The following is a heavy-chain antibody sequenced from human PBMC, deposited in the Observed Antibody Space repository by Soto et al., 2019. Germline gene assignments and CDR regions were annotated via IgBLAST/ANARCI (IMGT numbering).Heavy chain of an antibody. D-gene: IGHD1-26*01. CDR2: IYWNDDK. CDR1: GFSLSTSGVG. Sequence: QITLKESGPTLVKPTQTLTLNCTFSGFSLSTSGVGVGWIRQPPGKALEWLALIYWNDDKRYSPSLKSRLTITKDTSKNQVVLTMTNMDPVDTATYYCAHRGGGSYLFGYWGQGTLVTVSS. J-gene: IGHJ4*02. V-gene: IGHV2-5*01. CDR3: AHRGGGSYLFGY.